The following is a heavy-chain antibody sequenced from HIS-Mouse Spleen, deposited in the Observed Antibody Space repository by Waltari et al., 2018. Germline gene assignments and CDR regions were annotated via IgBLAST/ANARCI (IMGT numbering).Heavy chain of an antibody. CDR3: AREIPYSSSWYDWYFDL. CDR2: IYYSGST. V-gene: IGHV4-39*07. Sequence: QLQLQESGPGLVKPSETLSLTCTVSGGSISSSSYYWGWSRQPPGKGLEWIGIIYYSGSTYSIPSLKSRVTISVDTSKNQFSLKLSSVTAADTAVYYCAREIPYSSSWYDWYFDLWGRGTLVTVSS. D-gene: IGHD6-13*01. CDR1: GGSISSSSYY. J-gene: IGHJ2*01.